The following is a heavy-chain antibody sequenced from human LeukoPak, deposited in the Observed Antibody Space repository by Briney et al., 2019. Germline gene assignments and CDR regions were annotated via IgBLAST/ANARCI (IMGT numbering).Heavy chain of an antibody. V-gene: IGHV4-59*08. CDR3: ARQRGYSYAASLDY. CDR1: GDSISTYY. CDR2: VYSSGST. Sequence: PSETLSLTCTVSGDSISTYYRSWIRQPPGKGLEWIGYVYSSGSTYYNPSLKRRVTMSVDTSKNQFSLKSSSVTAADRAVYYCARQRGYSYAASLDYWGQGTLVTVSS. J-gene: IGHJ4*02. D-gene: IGHD5-18*01.